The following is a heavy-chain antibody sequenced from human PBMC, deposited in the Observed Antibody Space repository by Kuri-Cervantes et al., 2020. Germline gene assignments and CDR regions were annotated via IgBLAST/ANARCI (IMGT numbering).Heavy chain of an antibody. CDR3: ARDPAWVGVFPAPPGLGFDP. D-gene: IGHD2-2*01. J-gene: IGHJ5*02. CDR2: INHSGST. V-gene: IGHV4-34*01. CDR1: GGSFSGYY. Sequence: SQTLSLTCAVYGGSFSGYYWSWIRQPPGKGLEWIGEINHSGSTNYNPSLKSRVTISVDTSKNQFSLKLSSVTAADTAVYYCARDPAWVGVFPAPPGLGFDPWGQGTLVTVSS.